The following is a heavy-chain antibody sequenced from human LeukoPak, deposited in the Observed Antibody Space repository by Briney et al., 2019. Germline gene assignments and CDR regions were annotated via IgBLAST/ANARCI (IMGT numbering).Heavy chain of an antibody. D-gene: IGHD6-25*01. CDR2: IRSKGYGGAA. V-gene: IGHV3-49*04. Sequence: GGSLRLSCTASGLTFGNYAMSWVRQAPGKGLEWVGYIRSKGYGGAAEYAASVRGRFIISRDDSKSIAYLQMNGLKTEDTAVYYCTASSGFDYWGRGTLVTVSS. CDR3: TASSGFDY. CDR1: GLTFGNYA. J-gene: IGHJ4*02.